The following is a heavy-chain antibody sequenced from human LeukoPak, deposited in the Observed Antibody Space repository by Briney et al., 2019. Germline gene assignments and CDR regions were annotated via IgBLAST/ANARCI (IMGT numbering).Heavy chain of an antibody. D-gene: IGHD1-26*01. CDR1: GFTFGDYA. V-gene: IGHV3-9*01. J-gene: IGHJ5*02. Sequence: PGGSLGLSCAASGFTFGDYAMHWVRQAPGKGLEWVSGISWNSDKVGYADSVKGRFTISRDNARNYLFLQMSSLRAEDTAFYYCAKGGSYSPWGQGTLVTVSS. CDR3: AKGGSYSP. CDR2: ISWNSDKV.